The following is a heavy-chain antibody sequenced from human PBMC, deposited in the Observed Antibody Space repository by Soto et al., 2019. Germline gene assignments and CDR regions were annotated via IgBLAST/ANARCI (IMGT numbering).Heavy chain of an antibody. CDR3: ASDSTGWFDP. CDR2: FYTSGNT. V-gene: IGHV4-4*07. CDR1: GGSVSSYY. D-gene: IGHD7-27*01. J-gene: IGHJ5*02. Sequence: PSETLSLTCTVSGGSVSSYYWSWIRQPAGKGLEWIGRFYTSGNTNYNPSLKSRVTMSLDTSKNQFSLKLSSVTAADTAVYFFASDSTGWFDPWGQGTLVTVSS.